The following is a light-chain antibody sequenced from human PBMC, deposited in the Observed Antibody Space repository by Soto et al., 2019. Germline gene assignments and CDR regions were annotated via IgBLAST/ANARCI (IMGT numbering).Light chain of an antibody. V-gene: IGKV1-5*01. J-gene: IGKJ1*01. Sequence: DILMTQSPSTLSASVGDRVTITCRASQSISSWLAWYQQKPGKAPKLLIYDASSLESVVPSRFSGSGSGTEFTLTSSSLQPDDFATYYCQQYNSYWTFGQGTKVEIK. CDR1: QSISSW. CDR2: DAS. CDR3: QQYNSYWT.